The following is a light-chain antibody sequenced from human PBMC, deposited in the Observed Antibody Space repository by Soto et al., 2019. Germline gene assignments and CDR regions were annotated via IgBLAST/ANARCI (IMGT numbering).Light chain of an antibody. V-gene: IGKV3-20*01. J-gene: IGKJ1*01. CDR2: DRS. CDR1: QSVSRYY. Sequence: IVMTQSPATLPVSPWQRSTLSWRSSQSVSRYYLAWYQQKPGQAPTLLMYDRSYRATGIPEGFSGSGAVTDFTLPISRLEPEDFAVYYCQQYDGSLHVWTFGKGTKV. CDR3: QQYDGSLHVWT.